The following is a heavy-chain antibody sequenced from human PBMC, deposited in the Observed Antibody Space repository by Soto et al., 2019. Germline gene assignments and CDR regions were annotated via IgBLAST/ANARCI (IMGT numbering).Heavy chain of an antibody. J-gene: IGHJ4*02. Sequence: QEQLVESGGGVVQPGRSLRLSCAASGFTFSSYGMHWVRQAPGKGLEWVAVISYDGSNKYYADSVKGRFTISRDNSKNTLYLQMNSLRAEDTAVYYCAKDPDGYSSGWADYWGQGTLVTVSS. D-gene: IGHD6-19*01. V-gene: IGHV3-30*18. CDR1: GFTFSSYG. CDR3: AKDPDGYSSGWADY. CDR2: ISYDGSNK.